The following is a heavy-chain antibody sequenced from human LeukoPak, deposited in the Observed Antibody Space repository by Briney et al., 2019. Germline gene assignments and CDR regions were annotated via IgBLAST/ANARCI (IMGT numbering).Heavy chain of an antibody. CDR2: ISSSGSTI. CDR3: ASSPVWGRFSDGCDD. Sequence: PGGSLRLSCAASGFTFSSYEMNWVRQAPGKGLEWVSYISSSGSTIYYADSVKGRFTISRDNAKNSLYLQMNSLRAEDTAIYYCASSPVWGRFSDGCDDWGQGTLVTVSS. V-gene: IGHV3-48*03. CDR1: GFTFSSYE. D-gene: IGHD3-16*01. J-gene: IGHJ4*02.